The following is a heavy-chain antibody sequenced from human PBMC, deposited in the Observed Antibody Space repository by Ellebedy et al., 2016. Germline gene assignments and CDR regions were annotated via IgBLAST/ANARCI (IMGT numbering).Heavy chain of an antibody. CDR1: GFTFSSYA. D-gene: IGHD2-2*01. J-gene: IGHJ4*02. CDR2: ISGSGGST. CDR3: AKDLRYCSSTSCFY. Sequence: GESLKISXAASGFTFSSYAMSWVRQAPGKGLEWVSAISGSGGSTYYADSVKGRFTISRDNSKNTLYLQMNSLRAEDTAVYYCAKDLRYCSSTSCFYWGQGTLVTVSS. V-gene: IGHV3-23*01.